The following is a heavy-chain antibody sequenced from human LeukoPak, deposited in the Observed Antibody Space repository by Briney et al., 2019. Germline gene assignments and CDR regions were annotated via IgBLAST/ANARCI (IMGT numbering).Heavy chain of an antibody. CDR2: IYYSGST. J-gene: IGHJ3*02. V-gene: IGHV4-59*04. Sequence: SETLSLTCAVYGGSFSGYSWSWIRQPPGKGLEWIGYIYYSGSTYYNPSLKSRVTMSVDTSKNHFSLNLTSVTAADTAVYYCARLLCSSTSCLWPNVFDIWGQGTLVTVSS. CDR3: ARLLCSSTSCLWPNVFDI. D-gene: IGHD2-2*01. CDR1: GGSFSGYS.